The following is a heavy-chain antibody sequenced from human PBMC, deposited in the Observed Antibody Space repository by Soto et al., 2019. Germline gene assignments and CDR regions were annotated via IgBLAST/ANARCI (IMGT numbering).Heavy chain of an antibody. V-gene: IGHV3-53*01. J-gene: IGHJ3*02. CDR2: GGST. CDR3: ARGRLDAFDI. Sequence: GGSTYYADSVKGRFTISRDDSKNTLYLQMNSLRVEDTAVYYCARGRLDAFDIWGQGTMVTVSS.